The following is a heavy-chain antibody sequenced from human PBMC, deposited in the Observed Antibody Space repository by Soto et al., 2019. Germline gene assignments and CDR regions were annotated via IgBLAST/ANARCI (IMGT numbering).Heavy chain of an antibody. CDR2: IIPIFGTA. CDR1: GGTFSSYA. Sequence: ASVKVSCKASGGTFSSYAISWVRQAPGQGLEWMGGIIPIFGTANYAQKFQGRVTITADESTSTAYMELSSLRSEDTAVYYCARAYSGSYVDAFDIWGKGTRVTVSS. V-gene: IGHV1-69*13. D-gene: IGHD1-26*01. CDR3: ARAYSGSYVDAFDI. J-gene: IGHJ3*02.